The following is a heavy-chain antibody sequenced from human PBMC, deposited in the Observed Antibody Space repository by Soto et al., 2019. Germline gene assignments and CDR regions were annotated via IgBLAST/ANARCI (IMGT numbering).Heavy chain of an antibody. CDR1: GFTVSSNY. CDR3: ARDPAGYFDP. J-gene: IGHJ5*02. CDR2: IYSGGST. D-gene: IGHD6-13*01. V-gene: IGHV3-66*01. Sequence: EAQLVESGGGLVQPGGSLRLSCAASGFTVSSNYMSWVRQAPGKGLEWVSVIYSGGSTYYADSVKGRFTISRDNSKNTLYLQMNSLRAEDTAVYNCARDPAGYFDPWGQGTLVTVSS.